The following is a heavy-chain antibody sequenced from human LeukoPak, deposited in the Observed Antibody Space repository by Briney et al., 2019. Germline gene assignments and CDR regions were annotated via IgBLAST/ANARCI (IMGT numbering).Heavy chain of an antibody. D-gene: IGHD3-22*01. J-gene: IGHJ4*02. Sequence: GGSLRLSCAASGFTFSSYGMSWVRQAPGKGLEWGSSISGSGDSTYYADSVKGRFTISRDNSKNTLYLQMNSLRAEDTAVYYCAKTDSSGYILDYWGQGTLVTVS. CDR3: AKTDSSGYILDY. CDR2: ISGSGDST. V-gene: IGHV3-23*01. CDR1: GFTFSSYG.